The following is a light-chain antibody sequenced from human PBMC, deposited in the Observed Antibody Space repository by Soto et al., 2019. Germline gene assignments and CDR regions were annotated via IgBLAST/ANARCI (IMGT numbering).Light chain of an antibody. CDR3: QQRSNWPLT. CDR1: QSVSSY. V-gene: IGKV3-11*01. CDR2: DAS. J-gene: IGKJ4*01. Sequence: IVLTQSPATLSLSPGERATLSCRASQSVSSYLAWYQQKPGQAPRLLIYDASNRATGIPARFSGSGSGTDCTLTISSLEPEDFAVYYCQQRSNWPLTFGGGTKVEIK.